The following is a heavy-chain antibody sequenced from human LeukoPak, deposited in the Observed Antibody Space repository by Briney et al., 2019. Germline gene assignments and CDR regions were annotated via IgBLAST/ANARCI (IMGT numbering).Heavy chain of an antibody. CDR2: IYYSGST. V-gene: IGHV4-59*01. CDR3: ARRITMVRVVIGAFDI. CDR1: GGSISSYY. Sequence: SETLSLTCTVSGGSISSYYWSWIRQPPGKGLEWIGYIYYSGSTNYNPSLKSRVTISVDTSKNQFSLKLSSVTAADTAVYYCARRITMVRVVIGAFDIWGQGTVVTVSS. D-gene: IGHD3-10*01. J-gene: IGHJ3*02.